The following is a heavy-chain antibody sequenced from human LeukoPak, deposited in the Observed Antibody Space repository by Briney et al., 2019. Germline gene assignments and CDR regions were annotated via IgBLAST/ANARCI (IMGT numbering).Heavy chain of an antibody. J-gene: IGHJ4*02. CDR3: VRDRHYIGNREVRFPY. D-gene: IGHD3-10*01. CDR2: ISSSSTYI. CDR1: GFTFSSYS. V-gene: IGHV3-21*01. Sequence: PGGSLRLSRAASGFTFSSYSMNWVRQAPGKGLEWVSSISSSSTYIYFADSVKGRFTISRDNAKNSLYLQMNSLRVEDTAVYYCVRDRHYIGNREVRFPYWGQGALVTVSS.